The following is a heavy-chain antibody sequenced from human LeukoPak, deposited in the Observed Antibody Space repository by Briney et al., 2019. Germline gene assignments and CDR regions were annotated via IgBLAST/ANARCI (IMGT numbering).Heavy chain of an antibody. D-gene: IGHD2-15*01. J-gene: IGHJ5*02. V-gene: IGHV1-69*05. CDR2: IIPIFGTP. CDR3: ARDTTYCSGGSCYSNSGWFDP. Sequence: GASVKVSCKASGGTFSSYAISWVRQAPGQGLEWMGGIIPIFGTPNYAQKFQGRVTITTDESTSTAYMELSSLRSEDTAVYYCARDTTYCSGGSCYSNSGWFDPWGQGTLVTVSS. CDR1: GGTFSSYA.